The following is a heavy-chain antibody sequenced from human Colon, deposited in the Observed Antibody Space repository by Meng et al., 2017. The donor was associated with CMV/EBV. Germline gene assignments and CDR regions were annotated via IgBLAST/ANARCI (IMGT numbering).Heavy chain of an antibody. Sequence: GESLKISCAASGFTFSSYSMNWVRQAPGKGLEWVSSISSSSSYIYYADSVKGRFTISRDNAKNSLYLQMNSLRAEDTAVYYCARDPRITMIVVVKDPYWFDPWGQGTLVTVSS. D-gene: IGHD3-22*01. CDR2: ISSSSSYI. J-gene: IGHJ5*02. CDR3: ARDPRITMIVVVKDPYWFDP. CDR1: GFTFSSYS. V-gene: IGHV3-21*01.